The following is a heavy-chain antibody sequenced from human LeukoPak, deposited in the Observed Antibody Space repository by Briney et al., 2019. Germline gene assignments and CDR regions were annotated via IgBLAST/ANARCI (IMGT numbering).Heavy chain of an antibody. V-gene: IGHV3-48*03. CDR3: ATYSTSTAFDY. J-gene: IGHJ4*02. Sequence: PGGSLRLSCAASGFTFDNYEMNWVRQAPGKGLEWVSYISSAGSTIYYADSVKGRFTISRDNAKNSLYLQMNSLRAEDTAVYYCATYSTSTAFDYWGQGTLVTVSS. CDR1: GFTFDNYE. D-gene: IGHD6-6*01. CDR2: ISSAGSTI.